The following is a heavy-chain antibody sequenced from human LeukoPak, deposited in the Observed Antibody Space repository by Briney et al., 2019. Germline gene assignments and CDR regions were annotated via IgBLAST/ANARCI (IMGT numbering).Heavy chain of an antibody. J-gene: IGHJ6*03. Sequence: PGSSLRLSCAASGFTFSGYTLHWVRQAPGKGLEYVSAIISHGGSTHYADSVKGRFTVSRDNSKNTLYLQMDSLRAEDMAVYYCARITMGATSANFYYYFLDAWGKGTTVTVSS. D-gene: IGHD3-3*01. V-gene: IGHV3-64*02. CDR1: GFTFSGYT. CDR3: ARITMGATSANFYYYFLDA. CDR2: IISHGGST.